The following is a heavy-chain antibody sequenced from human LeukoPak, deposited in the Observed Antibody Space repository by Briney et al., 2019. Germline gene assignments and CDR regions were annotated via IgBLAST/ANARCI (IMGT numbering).Heavy chain of an antibody. CDR2: IGSDGTAI. Sequence: GGSLRLSCAASGFTFESYAMSWVRQAPGKGLEWVSAIGSDGTAIQYADSVKGRFTISKDNSKNTLYLQMNSLRVEDTAVYYCARDRSVLWFDPWGQGTLVTVSS. CDR3: ARDRSVLWFDP. V-gene: IGHV3-23*01. J-gene: IGHJ5*02. CDR1: GFTFESYA. D-gene: IGHD3-10*02.